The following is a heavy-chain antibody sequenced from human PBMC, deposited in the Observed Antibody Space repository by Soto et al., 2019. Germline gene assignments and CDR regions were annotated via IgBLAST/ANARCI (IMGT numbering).Heavy chain of an antibody. CDR1: GIFVTTMNW. CDR3: ARMGSGSWRGYLDI. CDR2: VFHSGTT. Sequence: QVHLQESGPGLVKPSGTLSLTCSVSGIFVTTMNWWNCVRQSPGKGLEWIGEVFHSGTTNYNPSLQSRVTISINKSTNQFSLKLTSVTAADTAVYYCARMGSGSWRGYLDIWGRGTLVSVSA. J-gene: IGHJ2*01. D-gene: IGHD6-13*01. V-gene: IGHV4-4*02.